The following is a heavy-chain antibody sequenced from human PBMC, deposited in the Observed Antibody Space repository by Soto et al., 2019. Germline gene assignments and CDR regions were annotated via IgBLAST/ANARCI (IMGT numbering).Heavy chain of an antibody. Sequence: GESLKISCQGSGFSSYWIGWVRQMPGKGLEWMGIIYPPDSDTIYSPSFQGQVTISVDKSINTAYLQWSSLKASDTAMYYCMIEGRHHALDYWGQGTQVTVSS. CDR1: GFSSYW. CDR2: IYPPDSDT. CDR3: MIEGRHHALDY. D-gene: IGHD3-22*01. J-gene: IGHJ4*02. V-gene: IGHV5-51*01.